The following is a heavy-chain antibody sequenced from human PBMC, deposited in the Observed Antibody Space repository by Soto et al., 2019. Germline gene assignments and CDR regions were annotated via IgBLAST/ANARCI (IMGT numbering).Heavy chain of an antibody. J-gene: IGHJ4*02. CDR1: GFSFSNYN. CDR2: ISKSSGTI. Sequence: EVQLMESGGGLVQPGGSLRLTCAASGFSFSNYNMNWVRQAPGKGLEWVSYISKSSGTIYYADSVKGRFSISRDNGKNSLYLQMNSLRDEDTAVYYCARDAFDYDSSGYHFDYWGQGTLVTVSS. V-gene: IGHV3-48*02. CDR3: ARDAFDYDSSGYHFDY. D-gene: IGHD3-22*01.